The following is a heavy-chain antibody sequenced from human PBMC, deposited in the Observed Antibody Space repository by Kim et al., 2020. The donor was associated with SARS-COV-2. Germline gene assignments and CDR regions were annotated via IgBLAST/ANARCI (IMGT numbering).Heavy chain of an antibody. J-gene: IGHJ3*02. CDR3: ARRRGSNWSDAFDI. D-gene: IGHD6-13*01. V-gene: IGHV4-59*08. Sequence: NPSLKSRVTISVETSKTQFSLNLNSVTAADTAVYFCARRRGSNWSDAFDIWGQGTVVIVSS.